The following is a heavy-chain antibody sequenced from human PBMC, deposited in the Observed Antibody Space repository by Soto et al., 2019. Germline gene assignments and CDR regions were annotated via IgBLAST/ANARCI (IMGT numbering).Heavy chain of an antibody. CDR3: AKDPLRYDFWSGYPVRATYYYYGMDV. Sequence: GGSLRLSCAASGFTFSSYGMHWVRQAPGKGLEWVAVISYDGSNKYYADSVKGRFIISRDNSKNTLYLQMNSLRAEDTAVYYCAKDPLRYDFWSGYPVRATYYYYGMDVWGQGTTVTVSS. D-gene: IGHD3-3*01. J-gene: IGHJ6*02. V-gene: IGHV3-30*18. CDR2: ISYDGSNK. CDR1: GFTFSSYG.